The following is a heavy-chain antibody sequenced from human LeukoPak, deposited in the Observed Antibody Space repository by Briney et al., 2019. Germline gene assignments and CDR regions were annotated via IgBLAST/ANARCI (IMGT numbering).Heavy chain of an antibody. V-gene: IGHV1-18*01. CDR2: ISTYNGNT. J-gene: IGHJ4*02. CDR3: ARQVDTTMALPDY. CDR1: VYTFTTYG. Sequence: ASVKVSCKTSVYTFTTYGMSWVRQAPGQRLEGVGWISTYNGNTNYAQRFRGRVTMTTDTSTSTVYMDLRSLRSDDTAIYYCARQVDTTMALPDYWGQGTLVTVSS. D-gene: IGHD5-18*01.